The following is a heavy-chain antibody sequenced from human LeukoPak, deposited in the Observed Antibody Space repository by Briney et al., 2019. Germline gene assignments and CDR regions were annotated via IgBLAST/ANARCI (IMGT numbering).Heavy chain of an antibody. CDR2: ISDGGST. CDR1: GGSFSDYY. D-gene: IGHD3-16*01. Sequence: SETLSLTCAVYGGSFSDYYWSWIRQPSGKGLEWIGEISDGGSTNYNPSLKSRVTISIDTSNNHFYLKVNSVTAADTAVYYCARSGWNGGGGFDPWGQGTLVTVSS. CDR3: ARSGWNGGGGFDP. V-gene: IGHV4-34*01. J-gene: IGHJ5*02.